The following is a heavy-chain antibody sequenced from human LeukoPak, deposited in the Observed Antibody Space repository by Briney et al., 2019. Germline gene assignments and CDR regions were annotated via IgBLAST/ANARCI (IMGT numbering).Heavy chain of an antibody. Sequence: GGSLRLSCAASGFTVSSNYMSWVRQAPGKGLEWVSIIYGDGSTSYAASVKGRFTISRDNSKNTLYLQMNSLRAEDTAGYYCTRDTSSWLRADWWGQGTLVTVPS. D-gene: IGHD6-13*01. V-gene: IGHV3-53*01. CDR1: GFTVSSNY. CDR3: TRDTSSWLRADW. CDR2: IYGDGST. J-gene: IGHJ4*02.